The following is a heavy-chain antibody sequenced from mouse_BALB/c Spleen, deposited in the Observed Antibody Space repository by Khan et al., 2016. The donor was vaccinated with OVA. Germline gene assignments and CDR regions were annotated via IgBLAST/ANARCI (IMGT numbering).Heavy chain of an antibody. CDR3: ASHLTGSFDY. Sequence: EVELVESGGDLVKPGGSLKLSCAASGFTFSSYSMSWVRQTPDKRLEWVASISSGGDYTHYPDSVKGRFTISRDNADNALYLQMSSLRSEDTAMYYCASHLTGSFDYGGQGTLVTVSA. CDR2: ISSGGDYT. CDR1: GFTFSSYS. V-gene: IGHV5-6*01. D-gene: IGHD4-1*01. J-gene: IGHJ3*01.